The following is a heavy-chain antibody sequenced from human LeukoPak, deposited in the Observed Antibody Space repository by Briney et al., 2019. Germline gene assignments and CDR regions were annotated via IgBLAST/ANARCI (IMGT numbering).Heavy chain of an antibody. V-gene: IGHV1-18*04. CDR2: ISAYNGNT. CDR3: ARAYYGSGSPQFDP. Sequence: ASVKVSCKASGYTFTDYFIHWVRQAPGQGLEWMGWISAYNGNTNYAQKLQGRVTMTTDTSTSTAYMELRSLRSDDTAVYYCARAYYGSGSPQFDPWGQGTLVTVSS. CDR1: GYTFTDYF. J-gene: IGHJ5*02. D-gene: IGHD3-10*01.